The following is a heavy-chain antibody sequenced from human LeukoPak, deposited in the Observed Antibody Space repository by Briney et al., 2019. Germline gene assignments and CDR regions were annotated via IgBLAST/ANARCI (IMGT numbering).Heavy chain of an antibody. CDR3: AKPPGLVGVGDY. V-gene: IGHV3-23*01. Sequence: GGSLRLSCEASGFTFSNNVMTWVRQVPGKGLEWVSYISANGDVTYYADSVKGRFTISRDNSNNTLYLQMNSLRAEDAAVYFCAKPPGLVGVGDYWGQGTLDTVSS. D-gene: IGHD1-26*01. J-gene: IGHJ4*02. CDR2: ISANGDVT. CDR1: GFTFSNNV.